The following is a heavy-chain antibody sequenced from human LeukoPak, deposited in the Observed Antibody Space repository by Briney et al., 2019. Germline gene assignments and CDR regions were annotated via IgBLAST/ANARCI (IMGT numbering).Heavy chain of an antibody. CDR1: NGSISGFF. Sequence: SETLSLTCTVSNGSISGFFWTWIRQPPGKGPEWIGYIDNGGGTNYNPSLKSRVTISVDTSKNQLSLKLTSVTAADTAVYYCARSEGYCSGGSCYYFDYWGQGTLVTVSS. J-gene: IGHJ4*02. D-gene: IGHD2-15*01. CDR2: IDNGGGT. V-gene: IGHV4-59*01. CDR3: ARSEGYCSGGSCYYFDY.